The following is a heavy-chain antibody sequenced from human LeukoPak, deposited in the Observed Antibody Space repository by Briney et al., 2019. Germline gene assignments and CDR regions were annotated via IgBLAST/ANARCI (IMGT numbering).Heavy chain of an antibody. J-gene: IGHJ6*04. D-gene: IGHD3-10*02. V-gene: IGHV3-23*01. CDR1: GFTFSSYG. Sequence: GGSLRLSCAASGFTFSSYGMSWVRQAPGKGLEWVSAISGSGGSTYYADSVKGRFTISRDNAKNSLYLQMNSLRAEDTAVYYCAELGITMIGGVWGKGTTVAISS. CDR2: ISGSGGST. CDR3: AELGITMIGGV.